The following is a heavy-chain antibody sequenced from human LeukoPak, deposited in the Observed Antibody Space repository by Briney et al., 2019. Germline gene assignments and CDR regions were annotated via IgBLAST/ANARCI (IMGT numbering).Heavy chain of an antibody. CDR3: ARDSNYIHFDY. V-gene: IGHV7-4-1*02. Sequence: ASVKVSCKASGYTFTSYYMHWVRQAPGQGLEWMGWITTNTGNPTYAQGFTGRFVFSLDTSVSTAYLEISSLKAEDTAVYYCARDSNYIHFDYGGQGTLVTVSS. CDR1: GYTFTSYY. CDR2: ITTNTGNP. J-gene: IGHJ4*02. D-gene: IGHD4-11*01.